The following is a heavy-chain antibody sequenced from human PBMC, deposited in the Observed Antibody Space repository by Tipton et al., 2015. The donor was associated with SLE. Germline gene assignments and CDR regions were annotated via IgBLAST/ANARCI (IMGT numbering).Heavy chain of an antibody. J-gene: IGHJ4*02. CDR3: ASRSGYDLSYFDY. V-gene: IGHV4-34*01. Sequence: TLSLTCAVYGGSFSGYYWSWIRQPPGKGLEWIGSIYHSGSTYYNPSLKSRVTISVDTSKNQFSLKLSSVTAADTAVYYCASRSGYDLSYFDYWGQGTLVTVSS. CDR2: IYHSGST. CDR1: GGSFSGYY. D-gene: IGHD5-12*01.